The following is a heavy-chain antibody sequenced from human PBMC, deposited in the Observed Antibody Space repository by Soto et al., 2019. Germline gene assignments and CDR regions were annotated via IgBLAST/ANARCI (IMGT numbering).Heavy chain of an antibody. CDR2: IWYDGSNK. CDR1: GFTFSSYG. V-gene: IGHV3-33*01. D-gene: IGHD3-22*01. J-gene: IGHJ4*02. CDR3: AREPSTYYYDSTLGY. Sequence: QVQLVESGGGVVQPGRSLRLSCVASGFTFSSYGMHWVRQAPGKGLEWVAVIWYDGSNKYYADSVKGRFTISRDNSKNTLYLQMNSLRAEDTAVYYCAREPSTYYYDSTLGYWGQGTLVTVSS.